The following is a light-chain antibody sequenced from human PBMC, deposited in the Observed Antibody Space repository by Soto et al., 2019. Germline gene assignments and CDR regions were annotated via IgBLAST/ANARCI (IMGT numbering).Light chain of an antibody. Sequence: DIQMTQSPSTLSASVGDRVTITCRASQSISSWLAWYQQKPGKAPKLLIYDASSLESGVPSRFSGSGSGTEFTLTISSLQPDDFATYYCQQYNSPPWTFGQGIKV. V-gene: IGKV1-5*01. CDR3: QQYNSPPWT. CDR1: QSISSW. CDR2: DAS. J-gene: IGKJ1*01.